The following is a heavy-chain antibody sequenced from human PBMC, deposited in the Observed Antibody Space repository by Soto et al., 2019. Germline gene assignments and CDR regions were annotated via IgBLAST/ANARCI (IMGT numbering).Heavy chain of an antibody. V-gene: IGHV1-69*04. CDR3: ARECTNGVCYIDY. CDR2: IIPILGIA. CDR1: GGTFSSYT. D-gene: IGHD2-8*01. Sequence: SVKVSCKASGGTFSSYTISWVRQAPGQGLEWMGRIIPILGIANYAQKFQGRVTITADKSTSTAYMELSSLRSEDTAVYYCARECTNGVCYIDYWGQGTLVTVSS. J-gene: IGHJ4*02.